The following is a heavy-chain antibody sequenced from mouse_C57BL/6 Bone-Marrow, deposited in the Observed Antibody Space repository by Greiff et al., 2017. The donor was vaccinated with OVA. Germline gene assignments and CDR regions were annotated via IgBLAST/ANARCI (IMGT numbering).Heavy chain of an antibody. CDR1: GFSLTSYG. D-gene: IGHD1-1*01. J-gene: IGHJ1*03. CDR2: IWRGGST. CDR3: AKGGYGSSYVTYFDV. Sequence: VKLMESGPGLVQPSQSLSITCTVSGFSLTSYGVHWVRQSPGKGLEWLGVIWRGGSTDYNAAFMSRLSTTKDNSKSQVFFKMNSLQADDTAIYYGAKGGYGSSYVTYFDVWGTGTTVTVSS. V-gene: IGHV2-5*01.